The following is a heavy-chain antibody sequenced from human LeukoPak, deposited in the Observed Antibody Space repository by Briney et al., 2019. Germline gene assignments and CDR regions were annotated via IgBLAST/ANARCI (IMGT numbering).Heavy chain of an antibody. CDR1: GGSISSYY. Sequence: PSETLSLTCTVSGGSISSYYWSWIRQPAGKGLEWIGRIYTSGSTNYNPSLKSRVTISVDTSKNQFSLRLTSVTAADTAVYYCARDRSFNWFDPWGQGTLVTVSS. CDR3: ARDRSFNWFDP. V-gene: IGHV4-4*07. D-gene: IGHD2-15*01. J-gene: IGHJ5*02. CDR2: IYTSGST.